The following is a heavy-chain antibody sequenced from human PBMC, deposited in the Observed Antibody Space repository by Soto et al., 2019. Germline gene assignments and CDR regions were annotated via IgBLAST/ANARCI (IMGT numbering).Heavy chain of an antibody. V-gene: IGHV3-33*01. J-gene: IGHJ6*04. Sequence: GGSLRLSCVASGFFLRDFGMHWVRQAPGKGLEWVSVIWYDGSNTYQGESVKGRFTMSRDISKNTLYLQMDSLRPEDTAVYYCARDDVLCDGGRCYGVPLDVWGKGTTVTVSS. CDR1: GFFLRDFG. D-gene: IGHD2-15*01. CDR2: IWYDGSNT. CDR3: ARDDVLCDGGRCYGVPLDV.